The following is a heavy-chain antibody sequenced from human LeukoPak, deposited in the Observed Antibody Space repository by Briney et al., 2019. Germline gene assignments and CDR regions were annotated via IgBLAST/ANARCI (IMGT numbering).Heavy chain of an antibody. D-gene: IGHD1-1*01. J-gene: IGHJ4*02. Sequence: PSETLSLTCTVSGGSISGYYWSWIRQPPGKGLEWIGYIYNSGSTNYNPSLKSRVTISLDTSRNQFSLRLSSVIAADTAVYYCARAWYNHGTFDHWGQGTLVTVSS. V-gene: IGHV4-59*01. CDR1: GGSISGYY. CDR3: ARAWYNHGTFDH. CDR2: IYNSGST.